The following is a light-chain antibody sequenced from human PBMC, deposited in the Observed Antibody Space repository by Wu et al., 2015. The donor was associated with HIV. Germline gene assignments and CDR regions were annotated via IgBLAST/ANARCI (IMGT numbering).Light chain of an antibody. CDR1: QSVSAY. CDR3: QQRAGWAPPLT. J-gene: IGKJ4*01. CDR2: THP. Sequence: PGKRAILSCRASQSVSAYLAWYQQHSWPGSHDSSSMTHPKGHCVPARFSGSGSGTDFTLTISSLEPEDFAVYYCQQRAGWAPPLTFGGGTKVEIK. V-gene: IGKV3-11*01.